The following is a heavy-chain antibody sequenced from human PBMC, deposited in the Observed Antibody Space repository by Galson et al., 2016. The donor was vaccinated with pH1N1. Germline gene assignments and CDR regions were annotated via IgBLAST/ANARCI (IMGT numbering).Heavy chain of an antibody. CDR1: GYTFTSDF. D-gene: IGHD3-22*01. V-gene: IGHV1-46*01. J-gene: IGHJ3*02. Sequence: SVKVSCKASGYTFTSDFMHWVRQAPGQGLEWMGMLNPTGGSRIYAQKFQGRVTTTRDTSTSTVYMELSSLRSEDTAVYYCARARESSGYYLGSDAFDIWGQGTMVTVSS. CDR3: ARARESSGYYLGSDAFDI. CDR2: LNPTGGSR.